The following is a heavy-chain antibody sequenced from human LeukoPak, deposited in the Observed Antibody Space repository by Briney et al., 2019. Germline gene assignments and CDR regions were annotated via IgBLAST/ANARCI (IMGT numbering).Heavy chain of an antibody. CDR3: ARRYGYFDY. D-gene: IGHD4-17*01. CDR2: ISYDGSNK. Sequence: GSLRLSCAASGFTFSSYAMHWVRQAPGKGLEWVAVISYDGSNKYYADSVKGRFTISRDNSKNTLYLQMNSLRAEDTAVYYCARRYGYFDYWGQGTLVTVSS. J-gene: IGHJ4*02. V-gene: IGHV3-30-3*01. CDR1: GFTFSSYA.